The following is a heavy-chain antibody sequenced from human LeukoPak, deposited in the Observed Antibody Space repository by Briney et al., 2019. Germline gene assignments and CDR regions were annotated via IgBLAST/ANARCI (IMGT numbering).Heavy chain of an antibody. CDR3: ARDLRAVGFDY. D-gene: IGHD6-19*01. J-gene: IGHJ4*02. CDR1: GASILNYY. Sequence: SETLSLTCTVSGASILNYYWSWIRQPPGKGLEWIGYMYYSGNTNYNPSLKSRVTISVDTSQNQFSLRLNSVTAADTAVYYCARDLRAVGFDYWGQGTLVTVSS. V-gene: IGHV4-59*12. CDR2: MYYSGNT.